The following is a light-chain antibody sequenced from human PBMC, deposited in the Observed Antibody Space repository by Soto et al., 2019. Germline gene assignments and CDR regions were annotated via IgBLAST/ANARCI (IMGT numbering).Light chain of an antibody. Sequence: QSVLTQPASVSGSLGQTITISCTGTSGDVGGDAYVSWYQQYPGKVPKIVISEVSNRPSGGSHRFSGSRSGNTASLTISALQAEDEADYHCSSYTSSTTPVFGGGTKVTVL. J-gene: IGLJ2*01. CDR3: SSYTSSTTPV. V-gene: IGLV2-14*01. CDR1: SGDVGGDAY. CDR2: EVS.